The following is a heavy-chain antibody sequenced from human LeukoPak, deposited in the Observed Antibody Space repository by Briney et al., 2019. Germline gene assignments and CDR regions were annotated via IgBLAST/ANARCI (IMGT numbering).Heavy chain of an antibody. V-gene: IGHV3-66*01. J-gene: IGHJ6*02. D-gene: IGHD5-12*01. Sequence: GGSLRLSCAASGFTVSSNYISWVRQAPGKGLEWVSVIYSGGSTYYADSVKGRFTISRDNSKNTLYLQMNSLRAEDTAVYYCARDRPGYSGYDSYGMDVWGQGTTVTVSS. CDR1: GFTVSSNY. CDR3: ARDRPGYSGYDSYGMDV. CDR2: IYSGGST.